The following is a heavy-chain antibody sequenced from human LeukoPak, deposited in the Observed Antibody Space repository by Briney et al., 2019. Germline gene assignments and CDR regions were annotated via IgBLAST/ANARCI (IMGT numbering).Heavy chain of an antibody. J-gene: IGHJ4*02. Sequence: HTGGSLRLSCAASGFIFSSYAMSWVRQAPGKGLEWVSGISGNGGYTYYADSVKGRFTISRDNSKNTLYLQMNSLRAEDTGVYYCAKDRTMGYCSGGRCAYFDYWGQGTLVTVSS. CDR1: GFIFSSYA. V-gene: IGHV3-23*01. D-gene: IGHD2-15*01. CDR2: ISGNGGYT. CDR3: AKDRTMGYCSGGRCAYFDY.